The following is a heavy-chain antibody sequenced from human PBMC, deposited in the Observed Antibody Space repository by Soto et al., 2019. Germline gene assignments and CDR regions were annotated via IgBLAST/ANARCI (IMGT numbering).Heavy chain of an antibody. J-gene: IGHJ4*02. D-gene: IGHD2-15*01. V-gene: IGHV4-34*01. CDR1: GGSFSGYY. Sequence: QVQLQQWGAGLLKPSETLSLTRAVYGGSFSGYYWSWIRQPPGKGLEWIGEINHSGSTNYNPSLKSRVTISVDTSKNQFSLKLSSVTAADTAVYYCARGRIGLHWGQGTLVTVSS. CDR3: ARGRIGLH. CDR2: INHSGST.